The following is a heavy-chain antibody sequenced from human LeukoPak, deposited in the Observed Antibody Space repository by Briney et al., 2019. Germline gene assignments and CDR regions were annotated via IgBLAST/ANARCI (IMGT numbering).Heavy chain of an antibody. V-gene: IGHV4-34*01. CDR2: INHSGST. J-gene: IGHJ5*02. D-gene: IGHD3-10*01. CDR3: AVGDYYGSGSYPNWFDP. CDR1: GGSFSGYY. Sequence: SETLSLTRAVYGGSFSGYYWSWIRRPPGKGLEWIGEINHSGSTNYNPSLKSRVTISVDTSKNQFSLKLSSVTAADTAVYYCAVGDYYGSGSYPNWFDPWGQGTLVTVSS.